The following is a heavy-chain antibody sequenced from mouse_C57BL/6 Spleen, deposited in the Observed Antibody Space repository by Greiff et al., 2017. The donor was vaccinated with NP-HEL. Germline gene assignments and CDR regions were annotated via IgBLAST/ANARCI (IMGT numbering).Heavy chain of an antibody. CDR3: ARRDIYYGSAWFAY. Sequence: VQLQQSDAELVKPGASVKISCKVSGYTFTDHTIHWMKQRPEQGLEWIGYIYPRDGSTKYNEKFKGKATLTADISSSTAYMQLNSLTSEDSAVYCCARRDIYYGSAWFAYWGQGTLVTVSA. CDR1: GYTFTDHT. D-gene: IGHD1-1*01. V-gene: IGHV1-78*01. J-gene: IGHJ3*01. CDR2: IYPRDGST.